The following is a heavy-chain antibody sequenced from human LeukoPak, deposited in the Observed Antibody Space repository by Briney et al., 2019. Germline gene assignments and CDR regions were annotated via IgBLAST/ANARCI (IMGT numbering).Heavy chain of an antibody. J-gene: IGHJ4*02. CDR1: GGSFSFYY. V-gene: IGHV4-59*08. Sequence: PSETLSLTCTVSGGSFSFYYWGWIRQPPGKGLEWIGDIRYSGSSNYNPSLKSRVTMSVDTSKNPFSLRLRSVTAADTAVYYCARSEYCSGGTCYRGLVDYWGQGTLVTVSS. CDR3: ARSEYCSGGTCYRGLVDY. CDR2: IRYSGSS. D-gene: IGHD2-15*01.